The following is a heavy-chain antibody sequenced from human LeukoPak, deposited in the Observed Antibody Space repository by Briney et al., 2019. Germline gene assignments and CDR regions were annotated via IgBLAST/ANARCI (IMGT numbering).Heavy chain of an antibody. CDR2: IYNSGST. Sequence: SETLSLTCTVSGGSISSYYWSWLRQPPGKGLEWIGDIYNSGSTNYNPSLKSRVTISVDTSKNQFSLKLSSVTAADTAVYYCARDRLDLGVYYFDYWGQGTLVTVSS. D-gene: IGHD3-10*01. J-gene: IGHJ4*02. CDR1: GGSISSYY. V-gene: IGHV4-59*01. CDR3: ARDRLDLGVYYFDY.